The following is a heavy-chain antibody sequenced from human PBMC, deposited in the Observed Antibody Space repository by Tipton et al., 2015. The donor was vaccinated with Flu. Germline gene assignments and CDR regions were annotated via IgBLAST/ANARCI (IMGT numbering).Heavy chain of an antibody. J-gene: IGHJ5*02. CDR3: ARHSGWFDP. CDR2: IHYSGSP. D-gene: IGHD1-26*01. V-gene: IGHV4-38-2*02. Sequence: LRLSCTVSGDSMRSDYFWAWIRQAPGKGLEWIGNIHYSGSPHYNPSLKSRVTITVDTSKNQFSLRLSSMSAADTAVYYCARHSGWFDPWGQGTLVTVSS. CDR1: GDSMRSDYF.